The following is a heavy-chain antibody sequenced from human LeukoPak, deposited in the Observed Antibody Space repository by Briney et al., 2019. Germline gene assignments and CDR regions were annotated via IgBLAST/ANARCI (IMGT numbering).Heavy chain of an antibody. CDR2: FDPEDGEK. Sequence: ASVKVSCKVSGYTLTELSMHWVRPAPGKGLEWMGGFDPEDGEKIYAQKFQGRVTMTEDTSTDTAYMELSSLRSEDTAVYYCAPGMRGPYYYYGMDVWGQGTTVTVSS. CDR3: APGMRGPYYYYGMDV. CDR1: GYTLTELS. D-gene: IGHD2-2*01. V-gene: IGHV1-24*01. J-gene: IGHJ6*02.